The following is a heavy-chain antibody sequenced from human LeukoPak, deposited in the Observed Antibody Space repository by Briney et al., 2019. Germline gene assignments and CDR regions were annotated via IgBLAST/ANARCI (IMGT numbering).Heavy chain of an antibody. CDR1: GITLSTSW. Sequence: GGPLTLPCAASGITLSTSWMNWVRHAPGKGLVWLSYISPDGSATTYADSVKGRFTVSRDNAKNTLYLQLNSLRFDDTATYYCATAVIWGQGTLVSVSS. V-gene: IGHV3-74*01. CDR3: ATAVI. CDR2: ISPDGSAT. J-gene: IGHJ3*02.